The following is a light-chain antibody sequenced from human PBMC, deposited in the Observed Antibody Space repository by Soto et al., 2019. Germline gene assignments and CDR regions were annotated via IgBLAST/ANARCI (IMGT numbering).Light chain of an antibody. J-gene: IGKJ2*01. Sequence: EIVMTQSPATLSVSPGGSATLSCRASQHVSSNFAWYRQKPGQAPTLLIYRASTMASGIPARFSGSGAGTEFTLTISSLQPEDFAVYYCQQHNNWPYTFGQGTKLEIK. V-gene: IGKV3-15*01. CDR1: QHVSSN. CDR3: QQHNNWPYT. CDR2: RAS.